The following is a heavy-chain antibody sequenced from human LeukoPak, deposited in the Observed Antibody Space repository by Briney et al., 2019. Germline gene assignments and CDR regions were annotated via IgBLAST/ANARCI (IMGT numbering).Heavy chain of an antibody. CDR3: ARDRDVDDFDS. J-gene: IGHJ4*01. CDR1: GGSVTSGGSC. CDR2: IYDSERT. V-gene: IGHV4-30-4*07. Sequence: PSETLSLTCAVFGGSVTSGGSCWSWIRQPPGKGLEWIGYIYDSERTYQNPSLRSRLSISVDTSQNQFSLKLSSVTAADTAVYYCARDRDVDDFDSWGHGTLVTVSS. D-gene: IGHD2-15*01.